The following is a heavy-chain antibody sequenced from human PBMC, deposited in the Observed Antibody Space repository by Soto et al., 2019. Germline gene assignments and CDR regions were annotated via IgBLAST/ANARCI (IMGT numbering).Heavy chain of an antibody. Sequence: QVQLVQSGAEVKKPGSSVKVSCKASGGTFSSYTISWVRQAPGQGLEWMGRIIPILGIANYAQKFQGRVTITANKSTSTAYMERSSLRSEDTAVYYCARGTYYYDSSGYYYFDYWGQGTLVTVSS. CDR1: GGTFSSYT. V-gene: IGHV1-69*02. D-gene: IGHD3-22*01. J-gene: IGHJ4*02. CDR2: IIPILGIA. CDR3: ARGTYYYDSSGYYYFDY.